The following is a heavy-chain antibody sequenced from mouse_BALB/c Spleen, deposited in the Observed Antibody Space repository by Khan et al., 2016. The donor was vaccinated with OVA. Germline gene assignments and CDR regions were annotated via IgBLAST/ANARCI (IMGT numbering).Heavy chain of an antibody. CDR3: ALLAYYDNSEGFAY. Sequence: EVELVESGGDLVKPGGSLKLSCAASGFTFSTYGMSWVRQSPDKRLEWVATISTGGSYTYYPDNVKGRFTISRDNAKNTLYLQMSSLKSEDTSMYYCALLAYYDNSEGFAYWGQGTLVTVSA. CDR1: GFTFSTYG. D-gene: IGHD2-4*01. CDR2: ISTGGSYT. J-gene: IGHJ3*01. V-gene: IGHV5-6*01.